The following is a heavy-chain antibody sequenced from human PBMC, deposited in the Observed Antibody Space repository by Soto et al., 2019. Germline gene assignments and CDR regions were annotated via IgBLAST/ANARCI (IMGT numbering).Heavy chain of an antibody. D-gene: IGHD4-17*01. J-gene: IGHJ4*02. V-gene: IGHV4-38-2*01. CDR3: ARSGDDYGSYIDY. CDR1: GYSISSGYY. CDR2: INHSGNT. Sequence: SENLSLTCGVSGYSISSGYYCGWIRQPPGKGLEWIGSINHSGNTYYNPSLKSRVTISVDTSKNQVSLKLSSVTAADTAVYYCARSGDDYGSYIDYWGQGTLVTVSS.